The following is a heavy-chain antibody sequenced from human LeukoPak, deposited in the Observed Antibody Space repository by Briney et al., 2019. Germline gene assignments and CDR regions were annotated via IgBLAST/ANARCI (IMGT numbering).Heavy chain of an antibody. D-gene: IGHD4-11*01. Sequence: PGGSLRLSCAASGFTFSSYGMHWVRQAPGKGLEWVAVISYVGSNKYYADSVKGRVTISRDNSKNTLYLQKNSLRAEDTAVYYFARGPDSNWVFDYWGQGTLVTVSS. V-gene: IGHV3-30*03. CDR3: ARGPDSNWVFDY. J-gene: IGHJ4*02. CDR2: ISYVGSNK. CDR1: GFTFSSYG.